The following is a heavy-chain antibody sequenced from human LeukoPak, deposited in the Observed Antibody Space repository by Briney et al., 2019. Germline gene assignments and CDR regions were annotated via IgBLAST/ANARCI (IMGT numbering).Heavy chain of an antibody. CDR1: GFTFSSYG. CDR2: ISYDGSNK. V-gene: IGHV3-30*03. Sequence: GGSLRLSCAASGFTFSSYGMHWVRQAPGKGLEWVAVISYDGSNKYYADSVKGRFTISRDNSKNTLCLQMNSLRAEDTAVYYCATTPTILVCWGQGTLVTVSS. CDR3: ATTPTILVC. J-gene: IGHJ4*02. D-gene: IGHD3-9*01.